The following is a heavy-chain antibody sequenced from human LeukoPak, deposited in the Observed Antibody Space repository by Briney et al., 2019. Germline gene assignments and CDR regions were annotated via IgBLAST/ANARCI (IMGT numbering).Heavy chain of an antibody. J-gene: IGHJ6*03. D-gene: IGHD6-13*01. CDR3: ARERILQQKGQHLVLRYYRDV. CDR2: ISAYNGNT. CDR1: GYRFTSYG. Sequence: ASVKVSCKASGYRFTSYGISWLRQAPGQGLEWMGWISAYNGNTNYAQKLQGRVTMTTDTSTSTAYMELRSLRSDDKAVYYCARERILQQKGQHLVLRYYRDVWGKGTTVTVSS. V-gene: IGHV1-18*01.